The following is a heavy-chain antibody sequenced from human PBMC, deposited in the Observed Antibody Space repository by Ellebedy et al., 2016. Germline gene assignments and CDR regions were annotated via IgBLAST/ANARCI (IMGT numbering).Heavy chain of an antibody. V-gene: IGHV3-23*01. CDR3: AKHHLYLAYCGGDCYRPDAFDI. D-gene: IGHD2-21*02. Sequence: GGSLRLSXAASGFTFRSYAMSWVRQAPGKGLEWVSSISGSGGSTYYADSVKGRFTISRDNSKTTLYLQMNSLTAEDTAVYYCAKHHLYLAYCGGDCYRPDAFDIWGQGTMVTVSS. J-gene: IGHJ3*02. CDR2: ISGSGGST. CDR1: GFTFRSYA.